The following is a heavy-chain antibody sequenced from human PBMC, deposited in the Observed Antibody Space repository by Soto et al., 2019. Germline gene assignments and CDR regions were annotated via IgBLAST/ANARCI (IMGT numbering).Heavy chain of an antibody. D-gene: IGHD1-26*01. CDR1: GFTCRSYD. V-gene: IGHV3-23*01. J-gene: IGHJ5*02. Sequence: GGSLRLSCAASGFTCRSYDMSWVRQAPGKGLEWVSTILVGGSTHYPDSVKGRFTISRDDSKNTVFLQMNSLTAGDTAVYFCARHSHPRGTVGATYPLGPWGQGTSVTVYS. CDR3: ARHSHPRGTVGATYPLGP. CDR2: ILVGGST.